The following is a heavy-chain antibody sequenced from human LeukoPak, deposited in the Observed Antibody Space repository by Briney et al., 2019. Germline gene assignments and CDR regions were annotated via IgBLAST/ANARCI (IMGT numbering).Heavy chain of an antibody. CDR3: ARENYCSSTSCYAYWFDP. Sequence: PSETLSLTCTVSAGSISSSSYYWGWIRQRPGKGLEWSGDIYHSGSTNYNPSLKSRVTISVDKSKNQFSLKLSSVTAADTAVYYCARENYCSSTSCYAYWFDPWGQGTLVTVSS. V-gene: IGHV4-39*07. D-gene: IGHD2-2*01. J-gene: IGHJ5*02. CDR2: IYHSGST. CDR1: AGSISSSSYY.